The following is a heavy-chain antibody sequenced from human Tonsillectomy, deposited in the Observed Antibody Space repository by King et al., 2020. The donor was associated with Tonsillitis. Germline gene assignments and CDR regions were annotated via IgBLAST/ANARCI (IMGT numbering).Heavy chain of an antibody. V-gene: IGHV4-39*01. Sequence: QLQESGPGLVKPSETLSLTCTVSGGSISSSSYYWGWIRQPPGKGLEWIGSIYYSGSTYYNPSLKSRVTISVDTSKNQFSLKLSSVTAADTAVYYCAGWEGWIQLWSDAFDIWGQGTMVTVSS. J-gene: IGHJ3*02. CDR2: IYYSGST. CDR1: GGSISSSSYY. CDR3: AGWEGWIQLWSDAFDI. D-gene: IGHD5-18*01.